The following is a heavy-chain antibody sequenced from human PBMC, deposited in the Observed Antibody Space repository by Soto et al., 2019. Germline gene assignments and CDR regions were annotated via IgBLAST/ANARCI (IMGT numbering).Heavy chain of an antibody. CDR3: VREDILGVRSFDY. CDR1: GFTFSGYS. D-gene: IGHD3-9*01. V-gene: IGHV3-48*02. CDR2: ISSGSKTI. J-gene: IGHJ4*02. Sequence: GGSLRLSCAASGFTFSGYSVNWVRQAPGKGLEWVSYISSGSKTIYYAESVKGRFTVSRDNARNSQYLQMNSLRDEDTAVYYCVREDILGVRSFDYWGQGTLVTVS.